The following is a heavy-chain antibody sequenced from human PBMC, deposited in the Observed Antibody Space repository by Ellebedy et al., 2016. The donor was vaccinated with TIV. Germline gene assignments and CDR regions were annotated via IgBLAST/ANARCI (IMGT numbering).Heavy chain of an antibody. CDR3: AREIIYGGYYFDY. Sequence: GGSLRLSXAASGFSFSDYAMFWVRQAPGRGLEWVALIWYDGTNKNYADSAKGRFTISRDNSKNTLYLQMNSLRAEDTAVYYCAREIIYGGYYFDYWGQGTLVTVSS. CDR2: IWYDGTNK. J-gene: IGHJ4*02. CDR1: GFSFSDYA. D-gene: IGHD4-23*01. V-gene: IGHV3-33*07.